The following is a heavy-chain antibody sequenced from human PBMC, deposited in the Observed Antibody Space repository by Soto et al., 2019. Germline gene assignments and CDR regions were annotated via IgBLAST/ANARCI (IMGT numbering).Heavy chain of an antibody. Sequence: QVQLVQSGAEVKKPGASVKVSCKASGYTFTSYGISWVRQAPGQGLEWMGWISAYNGNTNYAQKLQGRVTMTTDTSPSTAYMELRSLRSDDTAVYYCAAEVPAAMRGYYYYYGMDVWGQGTTVTVSS. CDR2: ISAYNGNT. J-gene: IGHJ6*02. D-gene: IGHD2-2*01. CDR1: GYTFTSYG. V-gene: IGHV1-18*01. CDR3: AAEVPAAMRGYYYYYGMDV.